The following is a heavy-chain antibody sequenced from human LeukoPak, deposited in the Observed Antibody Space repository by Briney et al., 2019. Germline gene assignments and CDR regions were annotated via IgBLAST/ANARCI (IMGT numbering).Heavy chain of an antibody. CDR3: ARGGRDSNYESDY. Sequence: PGGSLRLSCTVSGFTVSSNSMSWVRQAPGKGLEWVAVISYDGSNKYYADSVKGRFTISRDNSKNTLYLQMNSLRAEDTAVYYCARGGRDSNYESDYWGQGTLVTVSS. D-gene: IGHD4-11*01. J-gene: IGHJ4*02. CDR2: ISYDGSNK. V-gene: IGHV3-30*04. CDR1: GFTVSSNS.